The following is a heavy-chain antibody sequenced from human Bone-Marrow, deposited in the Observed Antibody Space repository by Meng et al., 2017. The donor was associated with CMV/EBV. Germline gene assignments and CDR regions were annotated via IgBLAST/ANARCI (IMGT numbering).Heavy chain of an antibody. J-gene: IGHJ4*02. D-gene: IGHD3-22*01. V-gene: IGHV3-15*01. CDR1: GFTFSNAW. Sequence: GGSLRLSCAASGFTFSNAWMSWVRQAPGKGLEWVGRIKSKTDGGTTDYAAPVKGRFTISRDDSKNTLYLQMNSLKNEDTAVYYCTTDITMIVVVITINYWGQGTLVTVSS. CDR3: TTDITMIVVVITINY. CDR2: IKSKTDGGTT.